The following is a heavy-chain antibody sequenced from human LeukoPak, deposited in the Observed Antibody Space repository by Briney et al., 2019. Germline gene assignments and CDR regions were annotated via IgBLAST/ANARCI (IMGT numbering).Heavy chain of an antibody. J-gene: IGHJ4*02. V-gene: IGHV3-7*01. CDR1: EFTFTNFW. CDR3: ARDGNIAACDY. CDR2: TNRDGSEK. D-gene: IGHD6-25*01. Sequence: PGGSLRLSCAASEFTFTNFWMSWVRQAPGKGLEWVANTNRDGSEKYYVDSVKGRVTISRDNAMNFLYLQLNSLRAEDTAVYYCARDGNIAACDYWGQGTLVTVSS.